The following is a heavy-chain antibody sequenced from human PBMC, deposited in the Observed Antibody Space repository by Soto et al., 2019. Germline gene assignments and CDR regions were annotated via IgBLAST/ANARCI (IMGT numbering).Heavy chain of an antibody. CDR1: GFTFSSYG. Sequence: PGGSLRLSCAASGFTFSSYGMHWVRQAPGKGLEWVAVISYGGSNKYYADSVKGRFTISRDNSKNTLYLQMNSLRAEDTAVYYCAKGVSFGITGTRSELGYGMDVWGQGTTVTVSS. CDR2: ISYGGSNK. V-gene: IGHV3-30*18. CDR3: AKGVSFGITGTRSELGYGMDV. D-gene: IGHD1-20*01. J-gene: IGHJ6*02.